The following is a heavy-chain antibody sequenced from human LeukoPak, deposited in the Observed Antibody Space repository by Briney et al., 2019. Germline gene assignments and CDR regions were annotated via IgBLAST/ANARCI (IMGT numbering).Heavy chain of an antibody. CDR3: ARGIAAAGRGYFDY. CDR1: GFTFSSYW. D-gene: IGHD6-13*01. V-gene: IGHV3-21*01. CDR2: ISSSSSYI. Sequence: PGGSLRLSCAASGFTFSSYWMSWVRQAPGKGLEWVSSISSSSSYIYYADSVKGRFTISRDNAKNSLYLQMNSLRAEDTAAYYCARGIAAAGRGYFDYWGQGTLVTVSS. J-gene: IGHJ4*02.